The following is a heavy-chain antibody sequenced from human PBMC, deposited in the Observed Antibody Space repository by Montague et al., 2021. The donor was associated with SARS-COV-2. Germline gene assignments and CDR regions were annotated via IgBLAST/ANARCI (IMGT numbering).Heavy chain of an antibody. CDR1: SGSVSDCY. CDR3: ARGQVTSSGVLIFIPAAGHLDG. Sequence: SETLSLTCAVYSGSVSDCYWIWISQPQGTGLEWIGEINNTGSATYNPSLKGRVTLSRDTSKNQFSLKLQSVPPADTAVYYCARGQVTSSGVLIFIPAAGHLDGWGQGTSVTVSS. V-gene: IGHV4-34*01. CDR2: INNTGSA. D-gene: IGHD3-3*01. J-gene: IGHJ3*01.